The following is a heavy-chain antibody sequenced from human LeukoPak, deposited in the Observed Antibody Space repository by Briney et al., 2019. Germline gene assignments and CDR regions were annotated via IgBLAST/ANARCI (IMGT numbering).Heavy chain of an antibody. V-gene: IGHV3-30-3*02. Sequence: GGSLRLSCAASGFTFSSYAMHWVRQAPGKGLEWVAVISYDGSNKYYADSVKGRFTISRDNSKNTLYLQMNSLRAEDTAVYYCAKDSRFLEWLLSSNWFDPWGQGTLVTVSS. CDR2: ISYDGSNK. CDR3: AKDSRFLEWLLSSNWFDP. CDR1: GFTFSSYA. D-gene: IGHD3-3*01. J-gene: IGHJ5*02.